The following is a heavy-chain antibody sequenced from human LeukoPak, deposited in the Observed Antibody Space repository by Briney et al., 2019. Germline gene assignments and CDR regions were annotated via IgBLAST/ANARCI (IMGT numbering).Heavy chain of an antibody. Sequence: GGSLRLSCAASGFTFSSYSMNWVRQAPGKGLEWVSYISSSSSTIYYADSVKGRFTISRGNAKNSLYLQMNSLRAEDTAVYYCARELRDYGGNPRGGYFDYWGQGTLVTVSS. D-gene: IGHD4-23*01. CDR2: ISSSSSTI. J-gene: IGHJ4*02. V-gene: IGHV3-48*04. CDR3: ARELRDYGGNPRGGYFDY. CDR1: GFTFSSYS.